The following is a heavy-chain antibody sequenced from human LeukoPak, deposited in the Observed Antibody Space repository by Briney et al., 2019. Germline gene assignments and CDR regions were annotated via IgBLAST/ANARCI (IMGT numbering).Heavy chain of an antibody. CDR2: INTNTGNP. V-gene: IGHV7-4-1*02. CDR1: GYTFTNFD. CDR3: ARYDSSSWSGDFQH. D-gene: IGHD6-13*01. Sequence: GASVKVSCKAPGYTFTNFDPNWVRQAPGQGLEWMGWINTNTGNPTYAQGFTGRFVFSLDTSVSTAYLQISRLKAEDTAVYYCARYDSSSWSGDFQHWGQGTLVTVSS. J-gene: IGHJ1*01.